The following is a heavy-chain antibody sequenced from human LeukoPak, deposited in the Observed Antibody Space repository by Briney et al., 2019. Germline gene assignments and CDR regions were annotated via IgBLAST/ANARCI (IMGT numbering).Heavy chain of an antibody. D-gene: IGHD6-6*01. V-gene: IGHV3-21*04. Sequence: PGGSLRLSCAASGFTFSSYSMNWVRQAPGKGLEWVSSISSSSSYIYYADSVKGRFTISRDNSKNTLYLQMNSLRAEDTAVYYCAKTRRQLVQGKNWGQGTLVTVSS. CDR2: ISSSSSYI. CDR3: AKTRRQLVQGKN. J-gene: IGHJ4*02. CDR1: GFTFSSYS.